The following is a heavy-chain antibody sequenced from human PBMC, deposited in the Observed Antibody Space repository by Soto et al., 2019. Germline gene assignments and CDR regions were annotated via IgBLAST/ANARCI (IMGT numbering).Heavy chain of an antibody. J-gene: IGHJ4*02. CDR3: AGENSSSWSVLVS. CDR2: IWYDGSNK. CDR1: GFTFSSYG. V-gene: IGHV3-33*01. Sequence: GGSLRLSCAASGFTFSSYGMHWVRQAPGKGLEWVAVIWYDGSNKYYADSVKGRFTISRDNSKNTLYLQMNSLRAEDTAVYYCAGENSSSWSVLVSWGQGTLVTVSS. D-gene: IGHD6-13*01.